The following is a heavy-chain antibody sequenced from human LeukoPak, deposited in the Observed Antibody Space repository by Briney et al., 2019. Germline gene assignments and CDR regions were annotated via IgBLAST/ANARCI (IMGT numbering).Heavy chain of an antibody. V-gene: IGHV1-2*02. CDR2: VNPNSGGT. Sequence: ASVKVSCKASGCTFTGYYIQWVRQAPGQGLEWMGWVNPNSGGTKYAQKFQGRVTTTRDTSISTAYVELSRLRSDDTAIYYCARVAVAGTFEYYFDYWGQGSLVIVSS. CDR3: ARVAVAGTFEYYFDY. CDR1: GCTFTGYY. D-gene: IGHD6-19*01. J-gene: IGHJ4*02.